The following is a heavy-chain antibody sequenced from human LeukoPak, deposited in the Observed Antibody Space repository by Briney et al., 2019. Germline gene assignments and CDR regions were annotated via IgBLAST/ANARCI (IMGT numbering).Heavy chain of an antibody. J-gene: IGHJ5*02. CDR2: INSDGYSI. V-gene: IGHV3-74*01. Sequence: GGSLRLSCAASGFTFSSYWMHWVRQVPGRGLVWVSRINSDGYSISYAGSVKGRFTISRDNAKSTLFLQMNSLRAEDTAVYYCARVSRGWFDPWGQGTLVTVSS. CDR3: ARVSRGWFDP. D-gene: IGHD3-16*01. CDR1: GFTFSSYW.